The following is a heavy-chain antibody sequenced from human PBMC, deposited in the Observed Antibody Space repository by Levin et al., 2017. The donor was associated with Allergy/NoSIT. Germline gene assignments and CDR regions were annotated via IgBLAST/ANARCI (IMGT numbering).Heavy chain of an antibody. V-gene: IGHV2-5*02. Sequence: VSGPTLVKPTQTLTLTCTFSGFSLSTSGLGVGWIRQPPGKPLEWLALIYRGDDKRYNPSLKSRLTITKDTSNNQVVLTVINMDPVDTATYYCGHGYSNVWHGVTWGQGTPVTVSS. CDR3: GHGYSNVWHGVT. CDR1: GFSLSTSGLG. CDR2: IYRGDDK. J-gene: IGHJ5*02. D-gene: IGHD6-13*01.